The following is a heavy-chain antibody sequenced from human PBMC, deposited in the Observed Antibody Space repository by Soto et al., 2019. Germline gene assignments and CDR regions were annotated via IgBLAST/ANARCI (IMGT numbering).Heavy chain of an antibody. J-gene: IGHJ6*01. V-gene: IGHV3-30*18. CDR2: ISYDGSNK. Sequence: QVQLVESGGGVVQPGRSLRLSCATSGFTFSSYGMHWVRQAPGKGLEWVAVISYDGSNKYYADSVKGRFTISRDNSKNTLYLQMNSLRAEDTAVYYCAKEIRYYYYDGMDVWGQGTTVTVSS. CDR1: GFTFSSYG. CDR3: AKEIRYYYYDGMDV.